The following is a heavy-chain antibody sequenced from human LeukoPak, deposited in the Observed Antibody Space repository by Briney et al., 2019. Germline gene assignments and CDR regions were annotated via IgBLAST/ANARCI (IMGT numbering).Heavy chain of an antibody. J-gene: IGHJ5*02. CDR1: GGSIGSSSYC. Sequence: PSETLSLTCSVSGGSIGSSSYCWGWLRQPPGKGLEWIGTICYSGSNFYNPSLKSRVTLSVDTSKNQFSLKLSSETAADTAVYYCARTENYIPEDCFDPWGQGTLVTVSS. D-gene: IGHD5-24*01. V-gene: IGHV4-39*01. CDR2: ICYSGSN. CDR3: ARTENYIPEDCFDP.